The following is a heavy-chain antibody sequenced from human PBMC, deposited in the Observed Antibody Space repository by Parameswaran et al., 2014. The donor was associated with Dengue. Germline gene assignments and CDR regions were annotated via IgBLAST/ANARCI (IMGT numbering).Heavy chain of an antibody. J-gene: IGHJ5*02. V-gene: IGHV4-39*07. CDR3: ASDGIGDYYDSSGYYEIYNWFDP. CDR2: IYYSGST. Sequence: WIRQPPGKGLEWIGSIYYSGSTYYNPSLKSRVTISVDTSKNQFSLKLSSVTTADTAVYYCASDGIGDYYDSSGYYEIYNWFDPWGQGTLVTVSS. D-gene: IGHD3-22*01.